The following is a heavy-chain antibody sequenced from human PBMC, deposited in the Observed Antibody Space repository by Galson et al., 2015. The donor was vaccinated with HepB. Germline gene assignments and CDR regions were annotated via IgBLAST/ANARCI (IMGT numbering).Heavy chain of an antibody. J-gene: IGHJ6*03. V-gene: IGHV3-23*01. CDR2: ISGSDVST. Sequence: SLRLSCAASGFTFNSHAMSWVRQAPGKGLEWVSSISGSDVSTYYAESVKGRFTISRDSSRNTLFLQMSSLRAEGTAVYYCAKDLNYYMDVWGKGTTVTVSS. CDR3: AKDLNYYMDV. CDR1: GFTFNSHA.